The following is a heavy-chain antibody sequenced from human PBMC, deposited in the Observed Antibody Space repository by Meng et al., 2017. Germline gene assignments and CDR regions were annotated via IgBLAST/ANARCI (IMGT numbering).Heavy chain of an antibody. J-gene: IGHJ6*02. Sequence: GESLKISCAASGFTFSSYAMRWVRQAPGKGLEWVAVITDDGSNKYYVDSVKGRFTISRNNSKNTLYLQMNSLRAEDTAVYYCAKDADSANYYGMDCWGQGTTVTVSS. CDR3: AKDADSANYYGMDC. CDR1: GFTFSSYA. V-gene: IGHV3-30*04. CDR2: ITDDGSNK. D-gene: IGHD2-15*01.